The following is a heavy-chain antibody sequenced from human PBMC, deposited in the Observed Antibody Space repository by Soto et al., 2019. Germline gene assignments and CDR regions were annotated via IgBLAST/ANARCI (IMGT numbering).Heavy chain of an antibody. D-gene: IGHD3-3*01. J-gene: IGHJ4*02. CDR1: GFTFSSYA. V-gene: IGHV3-30-3*01. Sequence: PGGSLRLSCAASGFTFSSYAMHWVRQAPGKGLEWVAVISYDGSNKYYADSVKGRFTISRDNSKNTLYLQMNSLRAEDTAVYYCARDGVGGYYDFWSGYYGPFDYWGQGTLVTVSS. CDR2: ISYDGSNK. CDR3: ARDGVGGYYDFWSGYYGPFDY.